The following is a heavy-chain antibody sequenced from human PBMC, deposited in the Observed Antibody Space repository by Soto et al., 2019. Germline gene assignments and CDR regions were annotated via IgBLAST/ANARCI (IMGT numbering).Heavy chain of an antibody. CDR1: GYTFTSYG. V-gene: IGHV1-18*01. CDR2: ISAYNGNT. Sequence: APVKVSCKASGYTFTSYGISWVRQAPGQGLEWMGWISAYNGNTNYAQKLQGRVTMTTDTSTSTAYMELRSLRSDDTAVYYCARIGYYDILTGPYGMDVWGQGTTVTVSS. J-gene: IGHJ6*02. D-gene: IGHD3-9*01. CDR3: ARIGYYDILTGPYGMDV.